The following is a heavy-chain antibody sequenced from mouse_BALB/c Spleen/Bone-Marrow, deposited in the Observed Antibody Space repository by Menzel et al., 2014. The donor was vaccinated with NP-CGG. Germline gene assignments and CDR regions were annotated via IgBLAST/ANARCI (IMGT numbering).Heavy chain of an antibody. V-gene: IGHV3-1*02. D-gene: IGHD1-1*01. J-gene: IGHJ2*01. CDR3: ARGGYYGTSHFDY. CDR2: IHYSGYT. CDR1: GYSITSGYN. Sequence: EVKLQESGPDLVKPSQSLSLTCTVTGYSITSGYNWHWIRPFPGNKLEWMGYIHYSGYTNYNPSLTSRISITRDTSKNQFFLQLNSVTTEDTATYYCARGGYYGTSHFDYWGQGTTLTVSS.